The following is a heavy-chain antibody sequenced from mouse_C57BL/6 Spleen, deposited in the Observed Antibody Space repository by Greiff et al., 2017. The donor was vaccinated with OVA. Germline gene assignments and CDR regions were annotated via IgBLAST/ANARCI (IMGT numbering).Heavy chain of an antibody. Sequence: VQLQQSGPGLVQPSQSLSITCTVSGFSLTSYGVHWVRQSPGKGLAWLGVIWRGGSTDYNAAFMSRLSITKDNSKSQVFFKMNSLQADDTAIYYCAKSDYGSSYVGAMDYWGQGTSVTVSS. V-gene: IGHV2-5*01. CDR2: IWRGGST. CDR3: AKSDYGSSYVGAMDY. D-gene: IGHD1-1*01. CDR1: GFSLTSYG. J-gene: IGHJ4*01.